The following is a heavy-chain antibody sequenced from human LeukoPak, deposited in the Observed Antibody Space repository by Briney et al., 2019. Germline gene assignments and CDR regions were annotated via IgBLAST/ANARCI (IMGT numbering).Heavy chain of an antibody. D-gene: IGHD3-22*01. CDR2: INPNSGGT. V-gene: IGHV1-2*02. CDR1: GYTFTGYF. J-gene: IGHJ4*02. Sequence: GASVKVSCKASGYTFTGYFVHWVRQAPGQGLEWMGWINPNSGGTNYAQKFQGRVTMTRDTSFSTAYMELRRLRSDDTAVYYCARDERYDSSGYPFDYWGQGTLVTVSS. CDR3: ARDERYDSSGYPFDY.